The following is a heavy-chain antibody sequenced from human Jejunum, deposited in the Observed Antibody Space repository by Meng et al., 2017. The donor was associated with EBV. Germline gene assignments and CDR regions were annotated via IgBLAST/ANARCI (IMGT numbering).Heavy chain of an antibody. CDR2: INQVGST. CDR1: TDFISSYGW. D-gene: IGHD1-14*01. Sequence: QATVPERVKPSVTLSLPCAVSTDFISSYGWWSWVRQPPGKGLEWLGEINQVGSTYYNPSLKSRVTISIDTSKRQFSLRLNSMTAADTAVYYCARASSERLLDYWGQGTLVTVSS. V-gene: IGHV4-4*02. CDR3: ARASSERLLDY. J-gene: IGHJ4*02.